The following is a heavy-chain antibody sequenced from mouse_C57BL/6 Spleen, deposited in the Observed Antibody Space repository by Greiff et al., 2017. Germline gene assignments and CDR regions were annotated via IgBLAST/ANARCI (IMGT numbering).Heavy chain of an antibody. D-gene: IGHD3-3*01. Sequence: VQRVESGPGLVAPSQRLSITCTVSGFSLTSSGVDWVRQSPGKGLEWLGVIWGVGGTNYNSALKSRLSISKDNAKSQVFLKMNSLQTDDTAMYYCATLSGDGAYGGQGTLVTVSA. CDR3: ATLSGDGAY. CDR2: IWGVGGT. V-gene: IGHV2-6*01. CDR1: GFSLTSSG. J-gene: IGHJ3*01.